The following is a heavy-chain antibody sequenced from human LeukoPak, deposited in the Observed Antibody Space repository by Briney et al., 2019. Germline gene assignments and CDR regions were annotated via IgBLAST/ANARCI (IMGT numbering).Heavy chain of an antibody. D-gene: IGHD1-1*01. J-gene: IGHJ5*02. V-gene: IGHV4-59*01. Sequence: LEWIGYISYSGSTNFNPSLKSRVTISVDTSKNQFSLKLSSVTAADTAVYYCAREGTAGTNLNWFDPWGQGTLVTVSS. CDR2: ISYSGST. CDR3: AREGTAGTNLNWFDP.